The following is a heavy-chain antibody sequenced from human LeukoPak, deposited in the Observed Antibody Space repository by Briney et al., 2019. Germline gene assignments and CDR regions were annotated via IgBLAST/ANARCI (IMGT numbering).Heavy chain of an antibody. CDR1: GGSISSSSYY. D-gene: IGHD3-10*01. CDR3: ARRGSGSYFFVRNWFDP. J-gene: IGHJ5*02. CDR2: INHSGST. V-gene: IGHV4-39*07. Sequence: SETLSLTCTVSGGSISSSSYYWSWIRQPPGKGLEWIGEINHSGSTNYNPSLKSRVTISVDTSKNQFSLKLSSVTAADTAVYYCARRGSGSYFFVRNWFDPWGQGTLVTVSS.